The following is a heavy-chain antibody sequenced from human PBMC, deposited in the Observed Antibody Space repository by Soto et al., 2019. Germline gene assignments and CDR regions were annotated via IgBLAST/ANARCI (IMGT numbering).Heavy chain of an antibody. Sequence: EASVKVSCKASGYTFTSNYLHWVRQAPGQGLEWMGIINPDGGTTRYAQKFQGRVTMTRDTSTSTVYMELSSLRSEDTAVYYCARVRISSNCYDFWGQGTQVTVSS. CDR2: INPDGGTT. J-gene: IGHJ4*02. CDR1: GYTFTSNY. CDR3: ARVRISSNCYDF. V-gene: IGHV1-46*01. D-gene: IGHD3-16*01.